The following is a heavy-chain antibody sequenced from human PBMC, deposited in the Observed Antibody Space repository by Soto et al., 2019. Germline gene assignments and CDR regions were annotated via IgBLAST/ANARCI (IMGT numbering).Heavy chain of an antibody. CDR3: ARDGLEPLPGYYYGMDV. CDR1: GDSVSSNSAA. V-gene: IGHV6-1*01. Sequence: PSQTLSLTCAISGDSVSSNSAAWNWIRQSPSRGLEWLGRTYYRSKWYNDYAVSVKSRITINPDTSKNHFSLQLNSVTPEDTALYYCARDGLEPLPGYYYGMDVWGQGTTVTVSS. J-gene: IGHJ6*02. D-gene: IGHD1-1*01. CDR2: TYYRSKWYN.